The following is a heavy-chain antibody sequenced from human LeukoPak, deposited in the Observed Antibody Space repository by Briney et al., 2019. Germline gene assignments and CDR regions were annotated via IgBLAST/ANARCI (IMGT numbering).Heavy chain of an antibody. CDR1: GFTFSSYG. J-gene: IGHJ4*02. V-gene: IGHV3-30*19. Sequence: GGSLRLSCAASGFTFSSYGMHWVRQAPGKGLEWVAVIWYDGSNKYYADSVKGRFTISRDNSKNTLYLQMNSLRAEDTAVYYCARPGAYDFWSGYYVYWGQGTLVTVSS. CDR2: IWYDGSNK. D-gene: IGHD3-3*01. CDR3: ARPGAYDFWSGYYVY.